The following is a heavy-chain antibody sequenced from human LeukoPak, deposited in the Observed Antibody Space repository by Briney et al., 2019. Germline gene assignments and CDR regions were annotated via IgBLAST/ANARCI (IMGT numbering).Heavy chain of an antibody. V-gene: IGHV3-48*03. J-gene: IGHJ4*02. CDR2: ISSSGSTK. CDR3: AREGIDSSGYSFDY. D-gene: IGHD3-22*01. Sequence: GGSLRLSCAASGFTFSSYEMHWVRQAPGKGLDGVSYISSSGSTKYYADSVKGRFTISRDDAKNSLYLQMNSLGAEDTAIYYCAREGIDSSGYSFDYWGQGTLVTVSS. CDR1: GFTFSSYE.